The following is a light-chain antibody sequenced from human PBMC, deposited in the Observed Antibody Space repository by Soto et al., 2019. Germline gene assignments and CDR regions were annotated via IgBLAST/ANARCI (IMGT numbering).Light chain of an antibody. CDR1: QGIRNY. J-gene: IGKJ3*01. CDR3: QKYSSVPV. Sequence: DIQMTQSPTSLSASVGDRVTITCRASQGIRNYVAWYQQIPGKAPKLLIYAASTLQSGVPSRFSGSASGTDFTLTINSLQPEDVAPYSCQKYSSVPVFGPGTKVEIK. CDR2: AAS. V-gene: IGKV1-27*01.